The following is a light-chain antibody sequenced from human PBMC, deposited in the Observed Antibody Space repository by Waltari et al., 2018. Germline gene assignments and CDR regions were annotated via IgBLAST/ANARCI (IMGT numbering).Light chain of an antibody. CDR3: QQNSNRPLT. CDR2: GAS. V-gene: IGKV3D-15*01. J-gene: IGKJ4*01. Sequence: EIVMTQSPATLSLSPGERATLSCRASQSVSSSLAWYQQKPGQPPRLLIYGASSRATGIPDRFSGSGSGTEFTLTISSLEPEDVAVYYCQQNSNRPLTFGGGTKVEIK. CDR1: QSVSSS.